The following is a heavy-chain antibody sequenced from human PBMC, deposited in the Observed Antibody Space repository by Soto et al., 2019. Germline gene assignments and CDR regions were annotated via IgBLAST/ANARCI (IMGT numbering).Heavy chain of an antibody. CDR2: VYYNGIT. J-gene: IGHJ4*02. CDR1: GGSINNHY. CDR3: AHTPRGYRSRNFDY. V-gene: IGHV4-59*11. D-gene: IGHD5-18*01. Sequence: SETLSLTCTVSGGSINNHYWSWIRQPPGKGLEWLGYVYYNGITNYSPSLKSRLTITKDTSKNQVVLTMTNMDPVDTATYYCAHTPRGYRSRNFDYWGQGTLVTVSS.